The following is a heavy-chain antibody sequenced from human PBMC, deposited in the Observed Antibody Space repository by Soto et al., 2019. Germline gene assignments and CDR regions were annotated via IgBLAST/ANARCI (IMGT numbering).Heavy chain of an antibody. CDR2: IKQDGTEK. D-gene: IGHD1-1*01. CDR3: ASGQLLGYYMDV. CDR1: RLIFKIYW. V-gene: IGHV3-7*01. J-gene: IGHJ6*03. Sequence: GGSLRLSCAASRLIFKIYWMNWVRQAPGKGLEWVAKIKQDGTEKYYVDSVKGRFTISRDNAKNSLFLQMNSLRAEDTAVYYCASGQLLGYYMDVWGKGTTVTVSS.